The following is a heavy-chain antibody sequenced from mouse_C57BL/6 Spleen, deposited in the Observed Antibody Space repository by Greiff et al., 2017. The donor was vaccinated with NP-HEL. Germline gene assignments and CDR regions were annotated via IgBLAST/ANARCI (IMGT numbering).Heavy chain of an antibody. CDR3: ARNYGSSFDY. V-gene: IGHV1-42*01. CDR2: INPSTGGT. CDR1: GYSFTGYY. J-gene: IGHJ2*01. Sequence: EVQLQQSGPELVKPGASVKISCKASGYSFTGYYMNRVKQSPEKSLEWIGEINPSTGGTTYNQKFKAKATLTVDKSSSTAYMQLKSLTSEDSAVYYCARNYGSSFDYWGQGTTLTVSS. D-gene: IGHD1-1*01.